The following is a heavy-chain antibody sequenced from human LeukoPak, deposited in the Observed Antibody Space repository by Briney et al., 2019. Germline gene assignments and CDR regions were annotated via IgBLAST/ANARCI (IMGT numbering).Heavy chain of an antibody. D-gene: IGHD5-12*01. CDR3: ARGDSAYDLFGHIDY. CDR1: GGTFSNYA. CDR2: IIPIFGAA. Sequence: SVKVSCKASGGTFSNYAISWVRQAPGQGLEWMGGIIPIFGAANYAQEFQGRVTITADESTSTAYMELSSLRSEDTAVYYCARGDSAYDLFGHIDYWGQGTLVTVSS. V-gene: IGHV1-69*13. J-gene: IGHJ4*02.